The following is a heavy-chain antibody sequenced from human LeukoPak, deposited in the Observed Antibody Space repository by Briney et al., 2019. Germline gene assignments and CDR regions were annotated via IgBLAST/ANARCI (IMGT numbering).Heavy chain of an antibody. J-gene: IGHJ5*02. V-gene: IGHV4-39*01. Sequence: SETLSLTCAVYGGSFSGYYWGWIRQPPGKGLEWIGSIYYSGSTYYNPSLKSRVTISVDTSKNQFSLKLSSVTAADTTVYYCARHARSSSHPSNWFDPWGQGTLVTVSS. CDR2: IYYSGST. CDR3: ARHARSSSHPSNWFDP. D-gene: IGHD6-13*01. CDR1: GGSFSGYY.